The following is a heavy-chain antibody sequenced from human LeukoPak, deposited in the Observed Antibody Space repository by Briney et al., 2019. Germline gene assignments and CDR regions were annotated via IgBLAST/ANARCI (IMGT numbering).Heavy chain of an antibody. CDR2: ISSSSSYI. D-gene: IGHD5-18*01. J-gene: IGHJ4*02. Sequence: GGSLRLCCAASGFTFSSYSMNWVRQAPGKGLEWVSSISSSSSYIYYADSVKGRFTISRDNAKNSLYLQMNSLRAEDTAVYYCARADTAMVSIDYWGQGTLVTVSS. CDR3: ARADTAMVSIDY. CDR1: GFTFSSYS. V-gene: IGHV3-21*01.